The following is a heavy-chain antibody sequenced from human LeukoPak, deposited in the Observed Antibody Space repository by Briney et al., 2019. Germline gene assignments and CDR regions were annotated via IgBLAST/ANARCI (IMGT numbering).Heavy chain of an antibody. CDR1: GFTLNDYW. CDR3: TRDGAESTPNDY. Sequence: PGGSLRLSCATSGFTLNDYWIHWVRHAPGKGLYWVSGVKGDGTKTVYADSVKGRFTVSRDNARDALFLQMNSLRAEDSAVYYCTRDGAESTPNDYWGQGTLVTVSS. D-gene: IGHD2-2*01. J-gene: IGHJ4*02. CDR2: VKGDGTKT. V-gene: IGHV3-74*01.